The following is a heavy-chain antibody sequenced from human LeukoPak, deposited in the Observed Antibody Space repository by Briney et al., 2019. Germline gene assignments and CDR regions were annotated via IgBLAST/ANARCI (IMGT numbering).Heavy chain of an antibody. J-gene: IGHJ5*02. CDR3: ARGHDCSGGSCYMNWFDP. CDR1: GGSISSYY. CDR2: IYTSGST. D-gene: IGHD2-15*01. V-gene: IGHV4-4*07. Sequence: SETLSLTCTVSGGSISSYYWSWIRQPAGKGLEWIGRIYTSGSTNYNPSLKSRVTMSVDTSKNQFSLKLSSVTAADTAVYYCARGHDCSGGSCYMNWFDPWGQGTLVTVSS.